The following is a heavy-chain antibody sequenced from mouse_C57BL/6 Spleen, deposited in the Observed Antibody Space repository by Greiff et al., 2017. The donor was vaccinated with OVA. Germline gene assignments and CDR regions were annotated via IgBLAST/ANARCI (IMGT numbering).Heavy chain of an antibody. CDR1: GFTFSSYA. J-gene: IGHJ2*01. D-gene: IGHD1-1*01. Sequence: EVQLVESGGGLVKPGGSLKLSCAASGFTFSSYAMSWVRQTPEKRLEWVATISDGGSYTYYPDNVKGRFTISRDNAKNNLYLQMSHLKSEDTAMYYCARDQFTTVVAPWYFDYWGQGTTLTVSS. CDR2: ISDGGSYT. CDR3: ARDQFTTVVAPWYFDY. V-gene: IGHV5-4*01.